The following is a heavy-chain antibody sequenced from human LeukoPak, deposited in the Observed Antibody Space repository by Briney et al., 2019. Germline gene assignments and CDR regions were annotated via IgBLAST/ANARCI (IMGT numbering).Heavy chain of an antibody. CDR3: ASFCSSSSCALDF. Sequence: PGGSLRLSCAMSGFTFTNNAMTWVRQAPGKGLVWVSRIKNDGSSTNYADSVKGRFTISRDNAKNTLYLQMNSLRAEDTAVYYCASFCSSSSCALDFWGQGTLVTVSS. D-gene: IGHD2-2*01. CDR1: GFTFTNNA. J-gene: IGHJ4*02. V-gene: IGHV3-74*01. CDR2: IKNDGSST.